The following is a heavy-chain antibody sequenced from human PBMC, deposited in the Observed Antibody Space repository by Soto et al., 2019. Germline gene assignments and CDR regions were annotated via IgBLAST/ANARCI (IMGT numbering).Heavy chain of an antibody. V-gene: IGHV1-18*01. CDR3: ARDLSYGLCDY. J-gene: IGHJ4*02. CDR1: GYTFTSYG. CDR2: ISAHNGNT. D-gene: IGHD5-18*01. Sequence: ASVKVSCKASGYTFTSYGISWVRQAPGQGLEWMGWISAHNGNTKYAQKLQGRVTMTTDTSTSTAYMELRSLRSDDTAVYYCARDLSYGLCDYWGQGTLVTVSS.